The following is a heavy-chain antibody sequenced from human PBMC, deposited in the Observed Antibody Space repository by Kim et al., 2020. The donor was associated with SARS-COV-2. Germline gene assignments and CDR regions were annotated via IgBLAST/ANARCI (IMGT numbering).Heavy chain of an antibody. J-gene: IGHJ4*02. CDR1: GLNDSSYP. D-gene: IGHD3-10*01. V-gene: IGHV3-48*02. Sequence: GGSLRLSCSASGLNDSSYPMNWVRQAPGKGLEWVSYIATISSPIYYADSVKGRFTISRDTAKNSLYLQMNSLRDDDTAVYYCARDGRRGDVNDYWGQVTLVTFSS. CDR2: IATISSPI. CDR3: ARDGRRGDVNDY.